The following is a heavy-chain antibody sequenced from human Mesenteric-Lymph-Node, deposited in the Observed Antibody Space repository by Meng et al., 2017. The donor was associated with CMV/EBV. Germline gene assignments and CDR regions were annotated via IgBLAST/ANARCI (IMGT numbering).Heavy chain of an antibody. V-gene: IGHV1-24*01. D-gene: IGHD2-2*01. CDR3: ARDPPPAHCSSTSCYLAPYYYYYGMDV. J-gene: IGHJ6*02. Sequence: ASVKVSCKISGYTSIELFMNWVRQAPGKGLEWMGGFDPENGETIYAQKFQGRVTITADKSTSTAYMELSSLRSEDTAVYYCARDPPPAHCSSTSCYLAPYYYYYGMDVWGQGTTVTVSS. CDR2: FDPENGET. CDR1: GYTSIELF.